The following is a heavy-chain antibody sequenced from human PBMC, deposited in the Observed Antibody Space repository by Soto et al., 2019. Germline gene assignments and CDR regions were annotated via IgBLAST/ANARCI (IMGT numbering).Heavy chain of an antibody. D-gene: IGHD2-2*01. Sequence: GQLVQSGGEVKKPGASVKVSCKASGYTFTNYGISWVRQAPGQGLEWMGRISAENGDTIYAQKFQGRVTMTTDTSTGIGYMEMSSLRSDDTAVYYCARERCSISGCAGDYCRYYMDVWGEGTTVTVSS. V-gene: IGHV1-18*01. CDR3: ARERCSISGCAGDYCRYYMDV. CDR1: GYTFTNYG. J-gene: IGHJ6*03. CDR2: ISAENGDT.